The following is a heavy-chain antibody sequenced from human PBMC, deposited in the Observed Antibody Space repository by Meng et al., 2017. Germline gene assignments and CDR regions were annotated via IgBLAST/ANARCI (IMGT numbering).Heavy chain of an antibody. CDR3: ARDQDYYDSSGSLKMDY. J-gene: IGHJ4*02. CDR1: GFTFSSYA. CDR2: ISYDGSNK. Sequence: GGSLRLSCAASGFTFSSYAMHWVRQAPGKGLEWVAVISYDGSNKNYADSVKGRFTIARDNSKNTLYLQMNSLRAEDTAVYYCARDQDYYDSSGSLKMDYWGQGTLVTVSS. V-gene: IGHV3-30*04. D-gene: IGHD3-22*01.